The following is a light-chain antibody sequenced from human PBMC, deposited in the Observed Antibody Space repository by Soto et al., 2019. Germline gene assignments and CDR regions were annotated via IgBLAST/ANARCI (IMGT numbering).Light chain of an antibody. V-gene: IGKV3-15*01. CDR2: GAS. CDR1: QSVGTY. Sequence: EIVLTQSPVTLYLSPGERATLSCRASQSVGTYLAWYQQKPGQAPRLLIYGASTRATGVPARLSGSGSGTEFTLIISSMQSEDFEVYYCQQYNSSPRTFGQGTKVDIK. CDR3: QQYNSSPRT. J-gene: IGKJ1*01.